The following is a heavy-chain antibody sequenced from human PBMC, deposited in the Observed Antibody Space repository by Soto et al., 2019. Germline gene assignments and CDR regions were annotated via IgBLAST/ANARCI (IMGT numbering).Heavy chain of an antibody. CDR2: IYYSGST. CDR1: GGSISSGGYY. V-gene: IGHV4-31*03. Sequence: QVQLQESGPGLVKPSQTLSLTCTVSGGSISSGGYYWSWIRQHPGKGLEWIGYIYYSGSTYYNPSPKSRVTISVDASKNQFSLKLSSVTAADTAVYYCTRGLSNPGWFDPWGQGTLVTVSS. D-gene: IGHD4-4*01. CDR3: TRGLSNPGWFDP. J-gene: IGHJ5*02.